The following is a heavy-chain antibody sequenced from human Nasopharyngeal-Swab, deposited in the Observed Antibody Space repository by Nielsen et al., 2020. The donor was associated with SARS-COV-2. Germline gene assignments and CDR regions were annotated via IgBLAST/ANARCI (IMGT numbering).Heavy chain of an antibody. V-gene: IGHV3-23*01. J-gene: IGHJ4*02. CDR2: ISGSGGST. CDR3: AKAVGYDFWSGYYNY. D-gene: IGHD3-3*01. CDR1: GFTFSSYA. Sequence: GESLKISCEASGFTFSSYAMSWVRQAPGKGLEWVSAISGSGGSTYYADSVKGRFAISRDNSKNTLYLQMNSLRAEDTAVYYCAKAVGYDFWSGYYNYWGQGTLVTVSS.